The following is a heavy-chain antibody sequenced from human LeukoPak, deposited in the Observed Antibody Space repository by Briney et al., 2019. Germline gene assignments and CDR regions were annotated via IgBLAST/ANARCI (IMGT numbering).Heavy chain of an antibody. CDR2: ISGSGGST. Sequence: GGSLRLSCAASGFTFSSYAMSWVRQAPGKGLEWVSAISGSGGSTYYADSVKGRFTISRDNSKNTLYLQMNSLRAEDTAVYYCAKDRESDYGDLGRFDPWGQGTLVTVSS. D-gene: IGHD4-17*01. CDR3: AKDRESDYGDLGRFDP. J-gene: IGHJ5*02. V-gene: IGHV3-23*01. CDR1: GFTFSSYA.